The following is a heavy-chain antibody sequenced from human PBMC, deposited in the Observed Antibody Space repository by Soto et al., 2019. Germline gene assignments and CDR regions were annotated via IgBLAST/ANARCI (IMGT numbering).Heavy chain of an antibody. V-gene: IGHV3-15*07. D-gene: IGHD4-4*01. Sequence: EVQLVESGGGLVQPGGSLRLSCAASGFTLSGRSMHWVRQAPGKGLVWVGRIKSKTDGGTTDYAAPVKGRFTISRDDSKNTLYLQMNSLKTEDTAVYYCTTNHDYRIYYYYYGMDVWGQGTTVTVSS. CDR2: IKSKTDGGTT. CDR1: GFTLSGRS. J-gene: IGHJ6*02. CDR3: TTNHDYRIYYYYYGMDV.